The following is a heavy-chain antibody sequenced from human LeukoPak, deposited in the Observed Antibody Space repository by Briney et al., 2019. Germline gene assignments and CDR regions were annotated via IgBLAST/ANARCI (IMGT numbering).Heavy chain of an antibody. Sequence: VASVKVSCKASGYTFTSYGISWARQAPGQGLEWMGWISAYNGNTNYAQKLQGRVTMTTDTSTSTAYMELRSLRSDDTAVYYCASLYNWKGPDYWGQGTLVTVSS. CDR1: GYTFTSYG. CDR3: ASLYNWKGPDY. V-gene: IGHV1-18*01. J-gene: IGHJ4*02. D-gene: IGHD1-20*01. CDR2: ISAYNGNT.